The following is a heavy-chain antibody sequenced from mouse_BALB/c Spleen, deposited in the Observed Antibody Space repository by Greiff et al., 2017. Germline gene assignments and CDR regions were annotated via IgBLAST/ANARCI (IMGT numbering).Heavy chain of an antibody. D-gene: IGHD2-1*01. CDR1: GFSLTSYG. CDR3: AREGEGNHYYAMDY. Sequence: VQLQQSGPGLVAPSQSLSITCTVSGFSLTSYGVHWVRQPPGKGLEWLGVIWAGGSTNYNSALMSRLSISKDNSKSQVFLKMNSLQTDDTAMYYCAREGEGNHYYAMDYWGQGTSVTVSS. CDR2: IWAGGST. V-gene: IGHV2-9*02. J-gene: IGHJ4*01.